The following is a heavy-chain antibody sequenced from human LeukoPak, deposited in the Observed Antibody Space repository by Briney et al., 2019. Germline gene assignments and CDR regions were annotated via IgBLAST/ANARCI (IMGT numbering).Heavy chain of an antibody. D-gene: IGHD2-2*01. CDR2: IYYSGST. CDR1: GGSISSYY. Sequence: SETLSLTCTVSGGSISSYYWSWIRQPPGKGLEWIGYIYYSGSTNYNPSLKSRVTISVDTSTNQFSLKLSSVTAADTAVYYCARVLPEWVVPAAMGSNYYYYYYMDVWGKGTTVTVSS. V-gene: IGHV4-59*01. CDR3: ARVLPEWVVPAAMGSNYYYYYYMDV. J-gene: IGHJ6*03.